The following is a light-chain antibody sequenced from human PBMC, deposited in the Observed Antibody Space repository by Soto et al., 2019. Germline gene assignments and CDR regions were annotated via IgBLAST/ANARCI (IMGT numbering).Light chain of an antibody. CDR1: QSVSGW. CDR3: QQYERFSGT. Sequence: DSQMTQSPSTLSAAVGDTVTVTCRATQSVSGWLAWYQQKPGEAPKLLIYDASALPRGVPSRFSGSGSGTKFTLTIASLQPDDFATYYCQQYERFSGTFGPGTKVHIK. J-gene: IGKJ1*01. CDR2: DAS. V-gene: IGKV1-5*01.